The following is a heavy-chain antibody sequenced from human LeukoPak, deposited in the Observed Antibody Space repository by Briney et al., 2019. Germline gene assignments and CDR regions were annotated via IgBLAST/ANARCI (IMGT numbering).Heavy chain of an antibody. CDR3: ARGITHTRRGHDY. D-gene: IGHD3-10*01. Sequence: ASVKVSCKASGYTFTSYDINWVRQATGQGLEWMGWMNPKSGNRGYAKKFQGRVTMNRNTSISTAYMELSSLRSEDTAVYYCARGITHTRRGHDYWGQGTLVTVSS. V-gene: IGHV1-8*01. CDR1: GYTFTSYD. J-gene: IGHJ4*02. CDR2: MNPKSGNR.